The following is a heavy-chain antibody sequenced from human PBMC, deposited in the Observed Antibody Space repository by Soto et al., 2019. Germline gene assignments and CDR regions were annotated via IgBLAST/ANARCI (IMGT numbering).Heavy chain of an antibody. Sequence: ASVKVSCKASGYTFTGYYMHWVRQAPGQGLEWMGWINPNSGGTNYAQKFQGRVTMTRDTSISTAYMELSRLRSDDTAVYYRASGHVLVVAATPTFDYWGQGTLVTVSS. J-gene: IGHJ4*02. D-gene: IGHD2-15*01. CDR3: ASGHVLVVAATPTFDY. V-gene: IGHV1-2*02. CDR1: GYTFTGYY. CDR2: INPNSGGT.